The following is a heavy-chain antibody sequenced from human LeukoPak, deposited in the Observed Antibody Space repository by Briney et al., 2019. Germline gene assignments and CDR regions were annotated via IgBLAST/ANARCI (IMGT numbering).Heavy chain of an antibody. CDR2: FYSSGST. V-gene: IGHV4-4*07. CDR1: GGSISSHY. J-gene: IGHJ4*02. CDR3: ARGLHQYYFDS. D-gene: IGHD2-21*01. Sequence: PSETLSLTCTVSGGSISSHYWNWIRQPAGKGLEWVGRFYSSGSTNYTPSLKSRVTMSVDTSRNQFSLSLNSVTAADTAVYYCARGLHQYYFDSWGQGTLVTVSS.